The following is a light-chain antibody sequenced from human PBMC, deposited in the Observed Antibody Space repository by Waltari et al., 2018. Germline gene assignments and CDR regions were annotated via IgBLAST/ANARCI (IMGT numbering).Light chain of an antibody. V-gene: IGLV2-14*01. CDR1: SSDVGLYNY. CDR2: GVN. CDR3: SSYTTSDTIWV. Sequence: QSALTQPASVSGSPGKSITITCTGTSSDVGLYNYVSWYQQNPGKATKVIIYGVNTPPAGASDRFSDSKSGNTASLTISGLQAEDEADSHCSSYTTSDTIWVFGGGTKLTVL. J-gene: IGLJ3*02.